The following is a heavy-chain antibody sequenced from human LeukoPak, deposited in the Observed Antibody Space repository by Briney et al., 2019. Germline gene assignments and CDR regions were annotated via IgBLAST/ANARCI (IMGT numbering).Heavy chain of an antibody. D-gene: IGHD5-12*01. V-gene: IGHV1-18*01. CDR3: ARTTILDY. CDR2: ISAYNGNT. Sequence: GASVKFSCKASGYTFTSYGISWVRQAPGQGLEWMGWISAYNGNTNYAQKLQGRVTITRDTSASTAYMELSSLRSEDTAVYYCARTTILDYWGQGTLVTVSS. J-gene: IGHJ4*02. CDR1: GYTFTSYG.